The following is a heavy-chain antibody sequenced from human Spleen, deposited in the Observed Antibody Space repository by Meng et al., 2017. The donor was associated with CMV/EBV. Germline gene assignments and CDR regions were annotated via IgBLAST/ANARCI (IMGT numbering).Heavy chain of an antibody. D-gene: IGHD3-22*01. CDR1: GGPISSTS. J-gene: IGHJ4*02. CDR2: IYTSGST. V-gene: IGHV4-4*07. Sequence: LGSPSETRSLTSTVPGGPISSTSWSWIRQRDGKGLEWIGRIYTSGSTNYNPSLKSRVTMSVDTSKNQFSLKLSSVTAADTAVYYCARGAIEYYDSTRALDYWGQGTLVTVSS. CDR3: ARGAIEYYDSTRALDY.